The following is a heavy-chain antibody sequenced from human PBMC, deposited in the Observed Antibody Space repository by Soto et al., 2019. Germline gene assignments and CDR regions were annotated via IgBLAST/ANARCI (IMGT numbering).Heavy chain of an antibody. CDR2: INPSTGDT. D-gene: IGHD3-3*01. Sequence: ASVNVSCKASGYNVITHYMHWVLQAPGQGPEWMGVINPSTGDTSYAQKFQGRVTMARDTYTSTVCMELSNLRYDDTAVYFCARDFGVVSTTWVGYLEFWGQGTPVIVS. J-gene: IGHJ4*02. CDR3: ARDFGVVSTTWVGYLEF. V-gene: IGHV1-46*01. CDR1: GYNVITHY.